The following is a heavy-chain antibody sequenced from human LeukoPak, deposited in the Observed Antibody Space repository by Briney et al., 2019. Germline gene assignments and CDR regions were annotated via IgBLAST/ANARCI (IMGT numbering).Heavy chain of an antibody. J-gene: IGHJ6*02. V-gene: IGHV3-21*01. CDR2: ISTSSTHI. Sequence: PGGSLRLSCAASGFTFRSYSMNWVRQGPGMGPEWVSSISTSSTHIYYADSVEGRFTISRDNAKNSLYLQMNSLRAEDTAVYYCVRSYYGMDVWGQGTTVSVS. CDR3: VRSYYGMDV. CDR1: GFTFRSYS.